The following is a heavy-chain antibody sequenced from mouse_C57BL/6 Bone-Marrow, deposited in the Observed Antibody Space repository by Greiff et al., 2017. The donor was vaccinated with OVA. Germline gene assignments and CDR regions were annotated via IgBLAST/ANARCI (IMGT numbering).Heavy chain of an antibody. CDR2: ISSGSSTI. J-gene: IGHJ3*01. CDR3: AKSTMVTRSWFAY. Sequence: EVKVVESGGGLVKPGGSLKLSCAASGFTFSDYGMHWVRQAPEKGLEWVAYISSGSSTIYYADTVKGRFTISRDNAKNTLFLQMTSLRSEDTAMYYCAKSTMVTRSWFAYWGQGTLVTVSA. V-gene: IGHV5-17*01. CDR1: GFTFSDYG. D-gene: IGHD2-2*01.